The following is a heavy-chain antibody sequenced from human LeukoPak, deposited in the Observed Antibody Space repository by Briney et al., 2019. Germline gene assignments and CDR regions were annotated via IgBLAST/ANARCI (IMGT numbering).Heavy chain of an antibody. CDR2: INPSGGST. CDR3: ARGFDGLRLKGQYFDY. CDR1: GHSLTSNS. Sequence: ASVKVSCKAFGHSLTSNSMHWVRQAPGQGLEWMGIINPSGGSTSYAQKFQGRVTMTRDTSTSTVYMEVTSLRSEDTAVYYCARGFDGLRLKGQYFDYWGQGTLVTVSS. D-gene: IGHD5/OR15-5a*01. V-gene: IGHV1-46*01. J-gene: IGHJ4*02.